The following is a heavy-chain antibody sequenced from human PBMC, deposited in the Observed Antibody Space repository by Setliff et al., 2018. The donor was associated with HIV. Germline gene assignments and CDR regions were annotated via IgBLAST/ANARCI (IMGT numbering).Heavy chain of an antibody. J-gene: IGHJ3*02. D-gene: IGHD3-3*01. V-gene: IGHV4-30-4*08. CDR2: INQSGGA. CDR1: GGSISSGDYY. Sequence: LSLTCTVSGGSISSGDYYWSWIRQPPGKGLEWIGEINQSGGAHYNPSLRSRVTISVDTSKNHFSLSLRYVTAADTAVYYCARSFSGRYFWSGYYTGPDPKGENAFDIWGQGTMVTVSS. CDR3: ARSFSGRYFWSGYYTGPDPKGENAFDI.